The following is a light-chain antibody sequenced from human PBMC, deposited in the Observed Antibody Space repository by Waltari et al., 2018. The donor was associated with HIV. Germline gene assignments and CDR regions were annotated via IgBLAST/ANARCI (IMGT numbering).Light chain of an antibody. CDR2: NDN. V-gene: IGLV3-25*03. CDR1: ELASQH. CDR3: QSVGSGDTSVV. J-gene: IGLJ2*01. Sequence: SYELTQAPSASVSPGQTARIACPGDELASQHVHWYQNKGGRAPVLVMQNDNERPIGIPERFSGSKSGKTVMLTISGIQAEDEADYFCQSVGSGDTSVVFGGGTKLTVL.